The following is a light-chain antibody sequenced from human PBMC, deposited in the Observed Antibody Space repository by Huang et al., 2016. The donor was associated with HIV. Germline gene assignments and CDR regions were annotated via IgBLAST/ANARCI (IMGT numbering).Light chain of an antibody. CDR3: QQRSAWPPIT. Sequence: ETVLTQSPDTLSLFPGERANLFCRASQSVVNLAWYQNEVGQAPRLLIYDASNRGSGSPARIGGSGSGTDFTLTVNILEPEDAAVYYCQQRSAWPPITFGQGTRLEIK. CDR1: QSVVN. CDR2: DAS. V-gene: IGKV3-11*01. J-gene: IGKJ5*01.